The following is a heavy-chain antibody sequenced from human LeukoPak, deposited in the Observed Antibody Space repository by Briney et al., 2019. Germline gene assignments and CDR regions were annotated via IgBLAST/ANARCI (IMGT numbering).Heavy chain of an antibody. D-gene: IGHD3-16*01. J-gene: IGHJ4*02. CDR1: GFPFVAYA. Sequence: AKSLRLSCAPSGFPFVAYALHWVRQAPRKGLEWVAVISSDTTNKYYMDSVKGRFTISRDNSKNTLYLQMDSLRLEDTAVYYCARLAAASPGYWGQGTLVTVSS. V-gene: IGHV3-30*10. CDR3: ARLAAASPGY. CDR2: ISSDTTNK.